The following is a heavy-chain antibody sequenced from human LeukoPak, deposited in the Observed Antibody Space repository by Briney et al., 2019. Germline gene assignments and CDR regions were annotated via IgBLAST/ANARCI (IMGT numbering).Heavy chain of an antibody. D-gene: IGHD3-16*02. CDR3: AKTGGGHRSYHYYGMDV. CDR1: GLLFEDYG. V-gene: IGHV3-9*01. J-gene: IGHJ6*02. Sequence: PGGSLRLSCVASGLLFEDYGMHWVRHAPGKGLEWVSGMSWNSGSIDYADSVKGRFTISRDNAKNTLYLQMNSLRVEDTALYYCAKTGGGHRSYHYYGMDVWGQGTTVTVS. CDR2: MSWNSGSI.